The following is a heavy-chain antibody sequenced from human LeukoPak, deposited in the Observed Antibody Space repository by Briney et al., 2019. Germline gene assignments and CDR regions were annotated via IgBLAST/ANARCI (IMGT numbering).Heavy chain of an antibody. CDR1: GFTFSSYW. V-gene: IGHV3-74*01. Sequence: PGGSLRLSCAASGFTFSSYWMHWVRQAPGQGLVWVSRINSDGISTSYADSVKGRFTISRYNANNTLYLQMNSLKTQDTAVYYCTRDVAGYSSSSADYYYYMDGWGKGTTVTVSS. J-gene: IGHJ6*03. CDR3: TRDVAGYSSSSADYYYYMDG. D-gene: IGHD6-6*01. CDR2: INSDGIST.